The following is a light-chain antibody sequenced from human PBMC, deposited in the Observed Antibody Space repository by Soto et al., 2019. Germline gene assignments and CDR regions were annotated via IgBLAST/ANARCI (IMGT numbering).Light chain of an antibody. J-gene: IGKJ5*01. CDR3: MQARQPPIT. CDR1: QNLLHSNGYNY. V-gene: IGKV2-28*01. Sequence: ILLTQSPLSLPVTPGEPASISCRSSQNLLHSNGYNYLNWYLQKPGQSPQLLIYLGSNRASGVPDRFSGSGSGTDFTLTINRVEAEDVGVYYCMQARQPPITSGQGTRLDTK. CDR2: LGS.